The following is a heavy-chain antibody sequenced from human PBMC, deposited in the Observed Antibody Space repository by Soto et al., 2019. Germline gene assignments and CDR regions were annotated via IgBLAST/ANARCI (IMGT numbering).Heavy chain of an antibody. CDR1: GFTFSSYA. CDR3: AKDVWIEGSYWYFDL. Sequence: EVQLLESGGGLVQPGGSLRLSCAASGFTFSSYAMSWVRQAPGKGLEWVSAISGSGGSTYYADSVKGRFTISRDNSKNTLYLQMNSLRAEDTAVYYCAKDVWIEGSYWYFDLWCRGTLVTVSS. V-gene: IGHV3-23*01. J-gene: IGHJ2*01. CDR2: ISGSGGST. D-gene: IGHD5-12*01.